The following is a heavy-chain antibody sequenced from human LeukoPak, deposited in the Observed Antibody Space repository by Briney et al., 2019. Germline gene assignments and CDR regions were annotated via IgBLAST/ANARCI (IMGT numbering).Heavy chain of an antibody. V-gene: IGHV4-34*01. CDR1: GGSFSGYY. D-gene: IGHD5-18*01. J-gene: IGHJ6*02. CDR2: INHSGST. Sequence: PETLSLTCAVYGGSFSGYYWSWIRQPPGKGLEWIGEINHSGSTNYNPSLKSRVTISVDTSKNQFSLKLSSVTAADTAVYYCARGPTAVDTAFYYYYYGMDVWGQGTTVTVSS. CDR3: ARGPTAVDTAFYYYYYGMDV.